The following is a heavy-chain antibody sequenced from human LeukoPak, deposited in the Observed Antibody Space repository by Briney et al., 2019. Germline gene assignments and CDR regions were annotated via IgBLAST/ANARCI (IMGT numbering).Heavy chain of an antibody. J-gene: IGHJ4*02. V-gene: IGHV3-74*01. Sequence: GGSLRLSCAASGFTFSSYRVHWVRQAPGKGLVWVSRINSDGSTTNYADSVKGRFTISRDNAKNTLYLQMNSLRVEDTAVYYCARGYSATIDYWGQGSLVTVSS. CDR2: INSDGSTT. D-gene: IGHD5-24*01. CDR1: GFTFSSYR. CDR3: ARGYSATIDY.